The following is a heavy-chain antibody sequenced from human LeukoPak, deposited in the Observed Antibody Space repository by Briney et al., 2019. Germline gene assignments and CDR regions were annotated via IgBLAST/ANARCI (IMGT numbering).Heavy chain of an antibody. CDR1: GGSISSYY. CDR2: IYYSGST. CDR3: ARTLVVPAASADAFEI. Sequence: PSETLSLTCTVSGGSISSYYWSWIRQPPGKGLEWIGYIYYSGSTNYNPSLESRVTISVDTSKNQFSLKLSSVTAADTAVYYCARTLVVPAASADAFEIWGQGTMVTVSS. J-gene: IGHJ3*02. D-gene: IGHD2-2*01. V-gene: IGHV4-59*01.